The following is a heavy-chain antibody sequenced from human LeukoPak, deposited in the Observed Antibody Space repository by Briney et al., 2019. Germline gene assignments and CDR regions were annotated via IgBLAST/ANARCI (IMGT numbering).Heavy chain of an antibody. CDR2: FSGSGGST. V-gene: IGHV3-23*01. J-gene: IGHJ4*02. Sequence: PGGSLRLSCAASGFIFSNYAMSWVRQAPGKGLQWVSAFSGSGGSTYYADSVKGRFTISRDNSRNTLYLQMNSLRAEDTVVYYCARSGLSRFGFWGQGTLVTVSS. CDR3: ARSGLSRFGF. CDR1: GFIFSNYA. D-gene: IGHD2/OR15-2a*01.